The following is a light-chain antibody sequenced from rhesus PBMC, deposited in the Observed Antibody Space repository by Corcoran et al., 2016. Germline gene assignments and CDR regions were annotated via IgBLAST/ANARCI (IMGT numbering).Light chain of an antibody. J-gene: IGKJ3*01. V-gene: IGKV3-42*03. CDR3: QQYSNWPFT. Sequence: EIVMTQSPATLSLSPGERATLSCRASQSVSSSFAWYQQKHGQAPRRLFYGEYSRATGIPDRFSGRGSGTEFTLTISSLEPEDFAVYFCQQYSNWPFTFGPGTKLDIK. CDR1: QSVSSS. CDR2: GEY.